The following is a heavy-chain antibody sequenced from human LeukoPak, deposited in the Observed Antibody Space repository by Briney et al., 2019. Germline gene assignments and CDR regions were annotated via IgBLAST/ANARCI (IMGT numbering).Heavy chain of an antibody. CDR3: TSVAPYDAFDI. CDR1: GFTFATYA. V-gene: IGHV3-23*01. Sequence: GGSLRLSCTASGFTFATYAMTWVRQAPGTGLEWVSTISNDAYNTYYADSVKGRLAISRDNSKNTLYLHMNSLRAEDTAVYYCTSVAPYDAFDIWGQGTMVTVSS. J-gene: IGHJ3*02. CDR2: ISNDAYNT.